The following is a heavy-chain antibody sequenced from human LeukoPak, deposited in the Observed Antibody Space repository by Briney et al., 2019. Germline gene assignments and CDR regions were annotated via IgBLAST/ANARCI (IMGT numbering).Heavy chain of an antibody. D-gene: IGHD1-14*01. J-gene: IGHJ3*02. CDR3: ARRLQVATEAFDI. CDR1: GGSISSGGYY. V-gene: IGHV4-31*03. CDR2: IYYSGST. Sequence: PSETLSLTCTVSGGSISSGGYYWSWIRQHPGKGLEWIGYIYYSGSTYYNPSLKSRVTISVDTSKNQFSLKLSSVTAADTAVYYCARRLQVATEAFDIWGQGTMVTVSS.